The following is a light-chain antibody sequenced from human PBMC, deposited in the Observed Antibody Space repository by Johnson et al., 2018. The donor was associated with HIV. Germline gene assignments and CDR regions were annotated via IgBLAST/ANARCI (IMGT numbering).Light chain of an antibody. Sequence: QSVLTQPPSVSAAPGQKVIISCSGSSSNIGNNYVSWYQQVPGAAPKLLIYDNNRRPSGIPDRFSGSKSGTSATLGTTGLQTGDEDDYYCGVWDASLSPRYVFGTGTTVIVL. CDR3: GVWDASLSPRYV. V-gene: IGLV1-51*01. CDR2: DNN. J-gene: IGLJ1*01. CDR1: SSNIGNNY.